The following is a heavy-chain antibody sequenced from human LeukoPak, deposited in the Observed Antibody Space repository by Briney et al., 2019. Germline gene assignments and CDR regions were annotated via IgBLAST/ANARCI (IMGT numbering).Heavy chain of an antibody. CDR2: IYTSGST. Sequence: PSETLSLTCTVSGGSISSGSYYWSWIRQPAGKGLEWIGRIYTSGSTNYNPSLKSRVTISVDTSKNQFSLKLSSVTAADTAVYYCARESLLPDTVPIYYFDYWGQGTLVTVSS. J-gene: IGHJ4*02. V-gene: IGHV4-61*02. D-gene: IGHD2-2*01. CDR1: GGSISSGSYY. CDR3: ARESLLPDTVPIYYFDY.